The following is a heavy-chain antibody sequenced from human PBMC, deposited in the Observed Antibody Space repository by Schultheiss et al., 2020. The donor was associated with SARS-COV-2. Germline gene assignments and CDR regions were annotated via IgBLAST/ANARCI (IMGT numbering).Heavy chain of an antibody. D-gene: IGHD3-22*01. CDR3: ARSASTMIDDY. Sequence: SETLSLTCAVYGGSFSGYYWSWIRQPPGKGLEWIGYIYYSGSTNYNPSLKSRVTISVDTSKNQFSLKLSSVTAADTAVYYCARSASTMIDDYWGQGTLVTVSS. V-gene: IGHV4-59*01. J-gene: IGHJ4*02. CDR1: GGSFSGYY. CDR2: IYYSGST.